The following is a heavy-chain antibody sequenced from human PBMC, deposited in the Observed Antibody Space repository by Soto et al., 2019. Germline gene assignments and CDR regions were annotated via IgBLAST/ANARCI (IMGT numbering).Heavy chain of an antibody. CDR1: GGSIDSTDYS. J-gene: IGHJ4*02. CDR2: VSHRGTA. CDR3: AGIHWSQSSLDY. D-gene: IGHD6-19*01. V-gene: IGHV4-30-2*01. Sequence: SEPLSLTCGVSGGSIDSTDYSLSWIRQPPGKGLEWIGYVSHRGTAYSIPSLKGRLTLSMDSSQTQFSLKLTSVTAADSAVYYCAGIHWSQSSLDYWGRGILVTVSS.